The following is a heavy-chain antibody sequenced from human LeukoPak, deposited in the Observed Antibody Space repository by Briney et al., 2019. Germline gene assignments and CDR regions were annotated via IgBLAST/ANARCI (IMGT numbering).Heavy chain of an antibody. CDR2: INPNSGGT. CDR1: GYTFTVYY. V-gene: IGHV1-2*06. Sequence: ASVNVSCKASGYTFTVYYMHWVRQAPGQGLEWMGRINPNSGGTNYAQKFQGRVTMTRDTSISTAYMELSRLRSDDTAVYYCARYITVGATYQHFDYWGQGTLVTVSS. CDR3: ARYITVGATYQHFDY. D-gene: IGHD1-26*01. J-gene: IGHJ4*02.